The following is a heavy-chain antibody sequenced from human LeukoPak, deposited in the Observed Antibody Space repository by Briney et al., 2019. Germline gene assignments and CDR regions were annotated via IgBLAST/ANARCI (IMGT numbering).Heavy chain of an antibody. V-gene: IGHV3-74*01. Sequence: GGSLRLSRAASGFTFSSSAMSWVRQAPGKGLVWVSRIASDGSSTTYADSVKGRFSISRDNAKNTLYLQMNSLRVEDTAVYYCARGRPHGNDYWGQGTLVTVSS. CDR3: ARGRPHGNDY. CDR2: IASDGSST. D-gene: IGHD4-23*01. J-gene: IGHJ4*02. CDR1: GFTFSSSA.